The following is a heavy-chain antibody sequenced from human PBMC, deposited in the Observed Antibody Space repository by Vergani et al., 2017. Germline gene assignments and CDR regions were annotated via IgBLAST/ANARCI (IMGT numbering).Heavy chain of an antibody. J-gene: IGHJ6*03. CDR2: LSSSSLYI. CDR3: ARVQGDYEYYYYYYMDV. D-gene: IGHD4-17*01. V-gene: IGHV3-21*01. CDR1: GFSFTTYS. Sequence: EVQLVESGGSLVKPGGSLRLSCAASGFSFTTYSMNWVRQAPGKGLEWVSSLSSSSLYIYYADSVKGRFTVSRDNAKNSLYLQMNSLRAEDTAVYYCARVQGDYEYYYYYYMDVWGTGTTVTVSS.